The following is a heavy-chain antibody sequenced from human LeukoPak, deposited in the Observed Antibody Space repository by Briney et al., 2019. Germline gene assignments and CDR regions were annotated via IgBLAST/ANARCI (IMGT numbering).Heavy chain of an antibody. CDR2: IYGSGST. CDR1: GGSISSGSYY. V-gene: IGHV4-61*10. D-gene: IGHD3-10*01. CDR3: ARGGRYYGSGTYWNY. Sequence: SETLSLTCTVSGGSISSGSYYWSWSRQPAGKGLEWVTYIYGSGSTNYNPSLKSRVTISVDASKNQFSLKLNNMSAADTALYYCARGGRYYGSGTYWNYWGQGTLVTVSS. J-gene: IGHJ4*02.